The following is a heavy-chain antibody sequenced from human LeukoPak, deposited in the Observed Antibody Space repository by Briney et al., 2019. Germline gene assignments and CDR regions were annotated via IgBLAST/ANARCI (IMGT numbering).Heavy chain of an antibody. J-gene: IGHJ4*02. CDR2: INHSGST. D-gene: IGHD5-18*01. CDR1: GGSISSYY. V-gene: IGHV4-34*01. Sequence: SETLSLTCTVSGGSISSYYWSWIRQPPGKGLEWIGEINHSGSTNYNPSLKSRVTISVDTSKNQFSLKLSSVTAADTAVYYCARARPYSYGLVSMHFDYWGQGTLVTVSS. CDR3: ARARPYSYGLVSMHFDY.